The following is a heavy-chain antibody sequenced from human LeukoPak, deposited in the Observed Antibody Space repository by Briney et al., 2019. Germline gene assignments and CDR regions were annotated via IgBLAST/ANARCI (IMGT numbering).Heavy chain of an antibody. Sequence: ASVKVSCKASGYTFTSYGINWLRQAPGQGLEWVGWISTHTGNTKYAQRFQGRVIMTTDTPTSTAYMEVRSLRSDDTAVFYCARDFWVRHSAPAPKDLWGQGTLVIVSS. V-gene: IGHV1-18*01. CDR2: ISTHTGNT. D-gene: IGHD2-2*01. CDR1: GYTFTSYG. CDR3: ARDFWVRHSAPAPKDL. J-gene: IGHJ5*02.